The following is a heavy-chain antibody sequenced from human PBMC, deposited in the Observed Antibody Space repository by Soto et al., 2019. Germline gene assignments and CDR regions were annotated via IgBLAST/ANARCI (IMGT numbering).Heavy chain of an antibody. CDR2: IFWDDDK. D-gene: IGHD6-13*01. V-gene: IGHV2-5*02. CDR1: GCSLSTSGVG. J-gene: IGHJ6*02. Sequence: QITLKESGPTLVRPTQTVTLTCTFSGCSLSTSGVGVGWIRQSPVKALEWLALIFWDDDKRYSPSLKSRLSITEGLSKTQVALTTTKMEPVDEGTYYSTHAGYYSSGMVVWGQATKVSVPS. CDR3: THAGYYSSGMVV.